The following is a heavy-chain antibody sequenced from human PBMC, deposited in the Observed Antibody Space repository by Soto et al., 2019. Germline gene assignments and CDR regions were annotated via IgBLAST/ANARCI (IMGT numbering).Heavy chain of an antibody. V-gene: IGHV4-31*03. CDR1: GGSISSGGYY. J-gene: IGHJ5*02. Sequence: SETLSLTCTVSGGSISSGGYYWSWIRQHPGKGLEWIGYIYYSGSTYYNPSLKSRVTISVDTSKNQFSLKLSSVTAADTAVYYCARNPRGTVTTGGGGPAKYNWFDPWGQGTLVTVSS. D-gene: IGHD4-17*01. CDR3: ARNPRGTVTTGGGGPAKYNWFDP. CDR2: IYYSGST.